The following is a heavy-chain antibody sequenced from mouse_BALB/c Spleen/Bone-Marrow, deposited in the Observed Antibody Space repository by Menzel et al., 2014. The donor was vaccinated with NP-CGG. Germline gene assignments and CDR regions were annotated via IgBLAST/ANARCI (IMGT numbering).Heavy chain of an antibody. CDR1: GYTFTDYA. CDR2: ISTYYGDA. D-gene: IGHD2-1*01. Sequence: VQLVESGAELVRPGVSVKISCKGSGYTFTDYAMHWVKQSHAKSLEWIGVISTYYGDASYNQKFKGKATMTVDKSSSTAYMELARLTSEDSAIYYCARERGNYGFSYWGQGTLVNVSA. CDR3: ARERGNYGFSY. V-gene: IGHV1-67*01. J-gene: IGHJ3*01.